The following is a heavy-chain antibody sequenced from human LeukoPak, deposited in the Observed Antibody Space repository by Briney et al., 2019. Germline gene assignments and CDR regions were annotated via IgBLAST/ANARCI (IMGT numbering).Heavy chain of an antibody. CDR3: VKDDYCSIPGCVIDALVV. J-gene: IGHJ3*01. Sequence: GGSLRLSRAASGFPFRDFAMTWVPQVPGGGLQWVSTITRSGQNTYYADSVKGRFTISRDDYKGMLYLQMNSLRAEDTAMYYCVKDDYCSIPGCVIDALVVWGQGTVVTVSS. CDR2: ITRSGQNT. V-gene: IGHV3-23*01. CDR1: GFPFRDFA. D-gene: IGHD4-11*01.